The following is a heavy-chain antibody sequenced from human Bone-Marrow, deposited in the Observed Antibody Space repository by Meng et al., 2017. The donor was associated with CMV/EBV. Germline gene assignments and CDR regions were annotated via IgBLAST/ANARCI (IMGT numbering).Heavy chain of an antibody. V-gene: IGHV4-59*01. CDR3: ARWGGFLEWLLFDY. D-gene: IGHD3-3*01. J-gene: IGHJ4*02. CDR2: IYYSGST. CDR1: GGSISSYY. Sequence: GSLSLTCTVSGGSISSYYWSWIRQPPGKGLEWIGYIYYSGSTNYNPSLKSRVTISVDTSKNQFSLKLSSVTAADTAVYYCARWGGFLEWLLFDYWGQGTLVTVSS.